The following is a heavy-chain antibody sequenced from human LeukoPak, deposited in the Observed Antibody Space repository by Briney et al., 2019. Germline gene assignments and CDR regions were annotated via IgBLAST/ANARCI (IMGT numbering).Heavy chain of an antibody. CDR1: GFTVSSNY. J-gene: IGHJ3*02. CDR2: IYSGGST. D-gene: IGHD5-12*01. V-gene: IGHV3-53*01. Sequence: PGGSLRLSCAVSGFTVSSNYMSWVRQAPGKGLEWVSVIYSGGSTFYADSVKGRFTISRDNSKNTLYLQMNSLRADDTAVYYCARGNDYLEAFDIWGQGTMVTVSS. CDR3: ARGNDYLEAFDI.